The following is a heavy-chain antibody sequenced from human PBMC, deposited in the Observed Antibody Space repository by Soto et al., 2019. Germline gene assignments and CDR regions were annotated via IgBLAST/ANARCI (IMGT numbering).Heavy chain of an antibody. CDR2: INAATGNT. D-gene: IGHD4-17*01. V-gene: IGHV1-3*01. CDR3: VRGAASRPPVTRAFDL. J-gene: IGHJ3*01. Sequence: HVEIVQSGAEVKMPGASVNVSCKSSGYNFTNHAMHWVRQAPGQRLEWLGWINAATGNTQYSQRFQGRLIIIRDTSASTASMELGSLRSEDTAVYYCVRGAASRPPVTRAFDLWGRGTFGTFSS. CDR1: GYNFTNHA.